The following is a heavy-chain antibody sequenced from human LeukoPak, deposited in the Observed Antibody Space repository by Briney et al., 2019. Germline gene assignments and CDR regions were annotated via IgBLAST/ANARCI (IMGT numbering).Heavy chain of an antibody. D-gene: IGHD3-3*02. V-gene: IGHV5-51*01. CDR3: VRHEDLAGSAGWLDY. CDR1: GYSFANYW. CDR2: IYPGNYDT. J-gene: IGHJ4*02. Sequence: GESLQISCKGSGYSFANYWIGWVRQRPGKGLEWMTIIYPGNYDTRYSPSSQGQVTISADKSINTAYLQWSSLKASDTAIYYCVRHEDLAGSAGWLDYWGQGTVVTVSS.